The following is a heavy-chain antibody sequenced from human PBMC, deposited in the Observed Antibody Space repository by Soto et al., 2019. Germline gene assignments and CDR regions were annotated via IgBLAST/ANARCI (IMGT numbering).Heavy chain of an antibody. Sequence: QVQLVQSGAEVKKPGSSVKVSCKASGGTFSNSFISWVRQAPGQGLEWMGRVIPILGIITYAQNFQGRVTITADPSTRPVYMELTILRSDDTAVYYWATASTKRALDYWGQGTLVTVSS. V-gene: IGHV1-69*02. J-gene: IGHJ4*02. CDR2: VIPILGII. CDR1: GGTFSNSF. CDR3: ATASTKRALDY.